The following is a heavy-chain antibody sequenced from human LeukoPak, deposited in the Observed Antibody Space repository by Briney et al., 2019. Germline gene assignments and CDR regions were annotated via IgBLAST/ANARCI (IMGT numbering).Heavy chain of an antibody. CDR2: IFYSGST. V-gene: IGHV4-39*07. CDR3: AREGPNCSSTSCYDLLDP. J-gene: IGHJ5*02. CDR1: GGSISSSSYY. D-gene: IGHD2-2*01. Sequence: SETLSLTCTVSGGSISSSSYYWGWIRQPPGKGLEWIGSIFYSGSTYYNPSLQSRVTISVDTSKNQFSLKLSSVTAADTAVYYCAREGPNCSSTSCYDLLDPWGQGTLVTVSS.